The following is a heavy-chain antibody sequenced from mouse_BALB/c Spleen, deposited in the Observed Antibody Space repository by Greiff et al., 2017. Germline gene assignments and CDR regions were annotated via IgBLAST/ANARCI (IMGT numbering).Heavy chain of an antibody. CDR2: ISYDGSN. V-gene: IGHV3-6*02. D-gene: IGHD2-4*01. Sequence: EVKLQESGPGLVKPSQSLSLTCSVTGYSITSGYYWNWIRQFPGNKLEWMGYISYDGSNNYNPSLKNRISITRDTSKNQFFLKLNSVTTEDTATYYCARDRYDYVSYYFDYWGQGTTLTVSS. CDR1: GYSITSGYY. CDR3: ARDRYDYVSYYFDY. J-gene: IGHJ2*01.